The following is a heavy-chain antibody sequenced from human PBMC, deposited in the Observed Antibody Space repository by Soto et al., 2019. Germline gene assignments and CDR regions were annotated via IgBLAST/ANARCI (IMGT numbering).Heavy chain of an antibody. J-gene: IGHJ2*01. D-gene: IGHD6-6*01. CDR1: GDSVSSNNAA. Sequence: PSQTLSLTCAISGDSVSSNNAAWHWIRQSPSRGLEWLGRTYYRSKWYNDYAMSVKGRITINPDTSKDHFSLQLNSVTPEDTAVYYCARAHLIASRLMWYLDLWGRRTLVTVSS. V-gene: IGHV6-1*01. CDR2: TYYRSKWYN. CDR3: ARAHLIASRLMWYLDL.